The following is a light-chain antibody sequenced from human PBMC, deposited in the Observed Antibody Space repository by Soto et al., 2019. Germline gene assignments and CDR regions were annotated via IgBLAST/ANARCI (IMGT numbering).Light chain of an antibody. CDR3: QQSYSRPRT. CDR1: QSISSY. J-gene: IGKJ1*01. Sequence: IQMTQSPSSLSASVGDMVTITCGASQSISSYLNWYQQKPGKAPNLLIYTASSLESGVPSRFSGSGSGTDFTLTIASLQPEDFATYFCQQSYSRPRTFGQGTKVE. CDR2: TAS. V-gene: IGKV1-39*01.